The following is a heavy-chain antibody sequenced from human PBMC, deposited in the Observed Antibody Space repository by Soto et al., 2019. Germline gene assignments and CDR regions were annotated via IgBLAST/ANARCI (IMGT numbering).Heavy chain of an antibody. J-gene: IGHJ6*03. CDR1: GGSFSGYY. Sequence: PSETLSLTCAVYGGSFSGYYWSWIRQPPGKGLEWIGEINHSGSTNYNPSLKSRVTISVDTSKNQFSLKLSSVTAADTAVYYCARERFGYICYYYMDVWGKGTKVTVSS. CDR2: INHSGST. CDR3: ARERFGYICYYYMDV. V-gene: IGHV4-34*01. D-gene: IGHD5-12*01.